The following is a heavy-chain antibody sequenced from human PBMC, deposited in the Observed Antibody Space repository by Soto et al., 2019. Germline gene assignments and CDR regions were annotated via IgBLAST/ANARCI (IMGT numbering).Heavy chain of an antibody. CDR3: TTDRWAAMASLVHPHIYYFDY. Sequence: GGSLRLSCAASGFTFSNAWMNWVRQAPGKGLEWVGRIKSKTDGGTTDYAAPVKGRFTISRDDSKNTLYLQMNSLKTEDTAGYYCTTDRWAAMASLVHPHIYYFDYWGQGTLVTVSS. CDR1: GFTFSNAW. V-gene: IGHV3-15*07. J-gene: IGHJ4*02. CDR2: IKSKTDGGTT. D-gene: IGHD5-18*01.